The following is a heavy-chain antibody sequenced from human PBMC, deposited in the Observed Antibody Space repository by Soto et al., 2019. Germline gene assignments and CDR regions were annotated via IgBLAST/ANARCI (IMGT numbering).Heavy chain of an antibody. CDR3: ARRYCSSTSCATSPYNWFDP. CDR1: GGSISSSSYY. D-gene: IGHD2-2*01. Sequence: QLQLQESGPGLVKPSETLSLTCTVSGGSISSSSYYWGWIRQPPGKGLEWIGSVYYSGSTYYNPSLKSRVTISVDTSKNQFSLKLSSVTAADTAVYYCARRYCSSTSCATSPYNWFDPWGQGTLVTVSS. J-gene: IGHJ5*02. V-gene: IGHV4-39*01. CDR2: VYYSGST.